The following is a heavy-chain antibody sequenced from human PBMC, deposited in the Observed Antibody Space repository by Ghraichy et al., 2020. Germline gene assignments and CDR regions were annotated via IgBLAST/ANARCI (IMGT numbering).Heavy chain of an antibody. CDR3: ARVAGTVPSDTSWYFDL. V-gene: IGHV4-59*01. Sequence: SETLSLTCTVSGGSISNYYWSWIRQPPGERLEWIGYIYYTGSTNYNPSLESRVTISVDTSKNQFSLNLNSVTAADTAVYYCARVAGTVPSDTSWYFDLWGRGTLVTVSS. J-gene: IGHJ2*01. CDR2: IYYTGST. CDR1: GGSISNYY. D-gene: IGHD4-17*01.